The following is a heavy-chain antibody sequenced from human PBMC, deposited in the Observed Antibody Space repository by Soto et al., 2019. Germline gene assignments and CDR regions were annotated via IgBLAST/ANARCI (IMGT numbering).Heavy chain of an antibody. CDR2: ITSIFGTA. Sequence: SVKVSCKASGGTFSSNSINWVRQTPGQGLEWMGGITSIFGTAYYAQKFQGRVTITADESTSTVYMEVSSLTSEDTAVYYCARKAAAGSSYFDYWGQGTLVTVSS. D-gene: IGHD6-13*01. V-gene: IGHV1-69*13. CDR1: GGTFSSNS. J-gene: IGHJ4*02. CDR3: ARKAAAGSSYFDY.